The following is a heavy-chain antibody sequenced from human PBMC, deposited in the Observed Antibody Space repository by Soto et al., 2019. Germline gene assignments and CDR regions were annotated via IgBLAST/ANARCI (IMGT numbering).Heavy chain of an antibody. V-gene: IGHV4-30-2*01. Sequence: SETLSLTCTASGGSISNAAYSWSWIRQPPGKGLEWIGYIYPSGMPFYNPSLRSRVTISIDRSNDQFSLNLKSVTAADTAVYYCARERGGYGLFDSWGQGTLVTVSS. D-gene: IGHD5-18*01. CDR1: GGSISNAAYS. J-gene: IGHJ4*02. CDR2: IYPSGMP. CDR3: ARERGGYGLFDS.